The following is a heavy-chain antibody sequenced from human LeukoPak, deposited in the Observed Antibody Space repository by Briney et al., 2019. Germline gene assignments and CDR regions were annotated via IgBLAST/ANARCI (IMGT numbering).Heavy chain of an antibody. Sequence: PGGSLRLSCAASGFTFSLYSMNWVRRAPGKGLEWVSYFGDDIYYADSVEGRFTISRDNAKNSLYLQMNSLRAEDTAVYYCARDSGWSFDYWGQGTLVTVSS. CDR2: FGDDI. J-gene: IGHJ4*02. D-gene: IGHD2-15*01. V-gene: IGHV3-48*01. CDR3: ARDSGWSFDY. CDR1: GFTFSLYS.